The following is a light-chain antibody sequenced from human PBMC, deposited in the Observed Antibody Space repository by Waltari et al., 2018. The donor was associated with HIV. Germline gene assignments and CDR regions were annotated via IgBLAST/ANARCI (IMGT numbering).Light chain of an antibody. CDR1: SSDVGGYNS. CDR3: SSYTSNSRV. CDR2: DVT. Sequence: QSALTQPASVSGSRGQSITISCPGTSSDVGGYNSVSWYQQHPGKAPKPMIYDVTNRPSGVSNRFSGSKSGNTASLTISGLQAEDEADYYCSSYTSNSRVFGTGTKVTVL. J-gene: IGLJ1*01. V-gene: IGLV2-14*03.